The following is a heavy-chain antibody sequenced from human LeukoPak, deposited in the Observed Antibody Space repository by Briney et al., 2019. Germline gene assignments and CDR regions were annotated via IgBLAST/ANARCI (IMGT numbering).Heavy chain of an antibody. J-gene: IGHJ4*02. D-gene: IGHD2-21*02. V-gene: IGHV4-34*01. CDR2: ISYSGTT. CDR3: ARADVNFPAYTAFFDN. Sequence: SETLSLTCAVSGGSLRDYFWNWNRQPPGKGLEWLGEISYSGTTNSNPSLRSRVAVSIDTSKNQFSLRLTSVTAADTAVYFCARADVNFPAYTAFFDNWGLGALVTVSA. CDR1: GGSLRDYF.